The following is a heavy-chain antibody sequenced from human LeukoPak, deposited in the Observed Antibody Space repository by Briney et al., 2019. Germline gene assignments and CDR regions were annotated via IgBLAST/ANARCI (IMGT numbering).Heavy chain of an antibody. J-gene: IGHJ5*02. CDR1: GFTFSDHY. D-gene: IGHD6-25*01. CDR3: VRGSGREWFDA. CDR2: ISSSSSYT. Sequence: GGSLRLSCAASGFTFSDHYMSWIRQAPGKGLEWVSYISSSSSYTNYADSVKGRFTISRDNAKNSLYLQMNSLRAEDTAVYYCVRGSGREWFDAWGQGTLVTVSS. V-gene: IGHV3-11*06.